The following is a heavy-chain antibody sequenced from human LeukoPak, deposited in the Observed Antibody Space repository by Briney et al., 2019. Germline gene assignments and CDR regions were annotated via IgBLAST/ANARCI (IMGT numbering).Heavy chain of an antibody. Sequence: PGGSLRLSCAASGFTFSSYAMSWVRQAPGKGLEWVSAISGSGGSTYYADSVKGRFTISRDNSKNTLYLQMNSLRAEDTAVYYCAKGDPPGVVTAITPGSDYWGQGALVTVSS. D-gene: IGHD2-21*02. J-gene: IGHJ4*02. CDR3: AKGDPPGVVTAITPGSDY. CDR1: GFTFSSYA. V-gene: IGHV3-23*01. CDR2: ISGSGGST.